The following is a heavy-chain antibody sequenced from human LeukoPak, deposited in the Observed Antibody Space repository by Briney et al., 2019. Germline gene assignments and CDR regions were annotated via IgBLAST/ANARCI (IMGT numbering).Heavy chain of an antibody. D-gene: IGHD4-17*01. CDR1: GFTFSSYA. CDR3: ARAPGGFHGDYSPIAY. J-gene: IGHJ4*02. V-gene: IGHV3-30-3*01. Sequence: GSLRLSCAASGFTFSSYAMHWVRQAPGKGLQWLALTSDDGSAKYYADSVKGRFTISRDNSQNTLYLQMNSLGADETAIYYCARAPGGFHGDYSPIAYWGQGTLVTVSS. CDR2: TSDDGSAK.